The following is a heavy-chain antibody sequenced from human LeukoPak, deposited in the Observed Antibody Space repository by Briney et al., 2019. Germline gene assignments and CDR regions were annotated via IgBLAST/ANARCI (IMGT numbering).Heavy chain of an antibody. CDR2: INSDGSST. V-gene: IGHV3-74*01. CDR3: AKVGGYDILTGYYGPEY. Sequence: GGSLRLSCAASGFTFSSYWMHWVRQAPGKGLVWVSRINSDGSSTSYADSVKGRFTISRDNSKNTLYLQMNSLRAEDTAVYYCAKVGGYDILTGYYGPEYWGQGTLVTVSS. D-gene: IGHD3-9*01. CDR1: GFTFSSYW. J-gene: IGHJ4*02.